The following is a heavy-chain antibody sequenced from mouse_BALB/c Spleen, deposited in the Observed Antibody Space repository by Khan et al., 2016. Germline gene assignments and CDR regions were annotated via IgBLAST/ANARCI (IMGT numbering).Heavy chain of an antibody. V-gene: IGHV5-6-5*01. CDR3: VREDYGNYGDYFDY. CDR1: GFTFSSYA. D-gene: IGHD2-1*01. Sequence: EVELVEAGGGLVKPGGSLKLSCAASGFTFSSYAMSWVRQTPEKRLEWVASISSGGSTYYPDSVKGRFTISRDNARKLLNLQMSSRRSEDTAMYCCVREDYGNYGDYFDYWGQGTTLTVSS. CDR2: ISSGGST. J-gene: IGHJ2*01.